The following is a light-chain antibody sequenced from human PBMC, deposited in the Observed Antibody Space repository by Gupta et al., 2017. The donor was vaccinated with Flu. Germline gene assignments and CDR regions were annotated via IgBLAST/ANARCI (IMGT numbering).Light chain of an antibody. CDR2: KAY. CDR3: QQYSYYPRT. Sequence: DIQMTQSPPTLSASVGDRVTITCRASQTINNWLAWYQQKPGKAPKLLIYKAYKVENEVPSRFSGSASGTEFTLTISSLQPDDFATYYCQQYSYYPRTFGQGTKVEIK. J-gene: IGKJ1*01. CDR1: QTINNW. V-gene: IGKV1-5*03.